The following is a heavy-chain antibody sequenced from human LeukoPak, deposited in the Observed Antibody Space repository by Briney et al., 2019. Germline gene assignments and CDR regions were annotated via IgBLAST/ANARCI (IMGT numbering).Heavy chain of an antibody. J-gene: IGHJ6*02. V-gene: IGHV3-23*01. Sequence: GGSLRLSCAASGFTFSSYAMSWVRQAPGKGLEWVSAISGSGGSTYYADSVKGRFTISRDNSKNTLYLQMNSLRAEDTAVYYCATSGYTNYYYYGMDVWGQGTTVTVSS. D-gene: IGHD3-22*01. CDR3: ATSGYTNYYYYGMDV. CDR2: ISGSGGST. CDR1: GFTFSSYA.